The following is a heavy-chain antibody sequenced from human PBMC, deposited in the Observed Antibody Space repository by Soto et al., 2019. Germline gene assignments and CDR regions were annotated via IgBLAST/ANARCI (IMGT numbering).Heavy chain of an antibody. D-gene: IGHD2-21*02. V-gene: IGHV3-7*04. CDR3: ARDREVRWGDQGWFDP. Sequence: EVQLVESGGGLVQPGGSLRLSCAASGFTFSSYWMSWVRQAPGKGLEWVANIKQDGSEKYYVDSVKGRFTISRDNAKNSLYLQMNGLRGEDTAVYYCARDREVRWGDQGWFDPWGQGTLVTVSS. CDR2: IKQDGSEK. CDR1: GFTFSSYW. J-gene: IGHJ5*02.